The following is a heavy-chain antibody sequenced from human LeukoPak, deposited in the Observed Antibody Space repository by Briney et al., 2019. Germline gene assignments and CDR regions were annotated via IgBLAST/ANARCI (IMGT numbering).Heavy chain of an antibody. CDR3: AREDGGLGYSYVDY. Sequence: SETLSPTCTVSGGSISSYYWTWIRQPPGKGLEWIGYIYYSGSTNYNPSLKSRVTISVDTSKNQFSLKLSSVTAADTAVYYCAREDGGLGYSYVDYWGQGTLVTVSS. CDR1: GGSISSYY. V-gene: IGHV4-59*01. CDR2: IYYSGST. J-gene: IGHJ4*02. D-gene: IGHD5-18*01.